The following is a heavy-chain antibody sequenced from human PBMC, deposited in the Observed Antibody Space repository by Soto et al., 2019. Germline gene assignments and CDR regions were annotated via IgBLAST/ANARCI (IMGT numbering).Heavy chain of an antibody. D-gene: IGHD5-18*01. Sequence: ASVKVSCKASGYTFTRYPIHWVRQAPGQRLEWMGGINPANGNARYSQRFQGRVTLTRDESTSTAYMELSSLRSEDTAVYYCARVLRGYSYGLYYYYGMDVWGQGTTVTVSS. CDR2: INPANGNA. J-gene: IGHJ6*02. V-gene: IGHV1-3*01. CDR1: GYTFTRYP. CDR3: ARVLRGYSYGLYYYYGMDV.